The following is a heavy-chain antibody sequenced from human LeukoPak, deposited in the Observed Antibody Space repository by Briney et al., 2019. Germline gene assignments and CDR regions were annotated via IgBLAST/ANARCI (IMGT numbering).Heavy chain of an antibody. V-gene: IGHV1-18*01. J-gene: IGHJ4*02. CDR2: ISAYNGNT. Sequence: ASVKVSCKASGYTFTSYGISWVRQAPGQGLEWMGWISAYNGNTNYAQKLQGRVTMTTDTSTSTAYMELRSLRSDDTAVYYCARDATIYGSGSYSDYWGRGTLVTVSS. CDR3: ARDATIYGSGSYSDY. CDR1: GYTFTSYG. D-gene: IGHD3-10*01.